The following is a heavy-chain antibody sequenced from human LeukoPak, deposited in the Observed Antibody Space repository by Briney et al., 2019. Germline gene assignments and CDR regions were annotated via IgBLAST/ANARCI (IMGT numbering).Heavy chain of an antibody. J-gene: IGHJ6*02. D-gene: IGHD3-10*01. V-gene: IGHV3-21*01. CDR3: ARVKYYYGSGSYYDPLYYYGMDV. Sequence: GGSLRLSCAASGFTFSDSTMNWVRQASGKGLEWVASINSAGTTTHYADSVKGRLTISRDNARNSLYLQLNSLRGEDTAVYYCARVKYYYGSGSYYDPLYYYGMDVWGQGTTVTVSS. CDR1: GFTFSDST. CDR2: INSAGTTT.